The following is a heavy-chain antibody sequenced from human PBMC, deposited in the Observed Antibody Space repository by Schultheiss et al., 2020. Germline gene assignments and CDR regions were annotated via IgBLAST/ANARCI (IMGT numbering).Heavy chain of an antibody. J-gene: IGHJ4*02. CDR1: GFTFSDYY. CDR3: ARDFYYGSSRTD. D-gene: IGHD3-10*01. CDR2: ISSSGSTI. Sequence: GESLKISCAASGFTFSDYYMSWIRQAPGKGLEWVSYISSSGSTIYYADSVKGRFTISRENAKNSLYLQMNSLRAGDTAVYYCARDFYYGSSRTDWGQGTLVTVSS. V-gene: IGHV3-11*04.